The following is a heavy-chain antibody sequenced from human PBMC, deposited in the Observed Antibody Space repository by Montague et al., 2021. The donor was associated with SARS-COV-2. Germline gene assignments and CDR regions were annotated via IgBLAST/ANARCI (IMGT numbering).Heavy chain of an antibody. D-gene: IGHD6-13*01. CDR1: GGSISSYY. Sequence: SETLSLTCTVSGGSISSYYWSWIRQPPGKGLEWIGYIYYSESTNYNPSLKSRVTISVDTSKNQFSLKLSSVTAADTAVYYCARGTAAGTNFGYWGQGTMVTVSS. CDR2: IYYSEST. V-gene: IGHV4-59*01. CDR3: ARGTAAGTNFGY. J-gene: IGHJ3*01.